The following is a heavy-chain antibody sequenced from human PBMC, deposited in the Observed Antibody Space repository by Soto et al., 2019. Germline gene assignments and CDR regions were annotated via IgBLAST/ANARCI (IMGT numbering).Heavy chain of an antibody. CDR3: ARVRLEFSNNPYFFDH. CDR2: ISSKPKRTSVYM. V-gene: IGHV3-21*01. Sequence: GGALRLSCAAGGCSFASYSMNWLRQGPGKGLEWVSSISSKPKRTSVYMHYAESVKGRFTISRDNVKDSLYLQMKNLRAEDTGVYYPARVRLEFSNNPYFFDHWRRGTQVTVSS. CDR1: GCSFASYS. D-gene: IGHD4-4*01. J-gene: IGHJ4*02.